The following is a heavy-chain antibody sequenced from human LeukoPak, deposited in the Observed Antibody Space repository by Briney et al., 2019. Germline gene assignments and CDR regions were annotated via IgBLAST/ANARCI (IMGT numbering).Heavy chain of an antibody. J-gene: IGHJ3*02. D-gene: IGHD3-3*01. CDR2: ISSSSSYI. Sequence: NSGGSLRLSCAASGFTFSTYAMNWVRQAPGKGLEWVSSISSSSSYIYYADSVKGRFTISRDNAKNSLYLQMNSLRAEDTAVYYCARFTIDAFDIWGQGTMVTVSS. V-gene: IGHV3-21*01. CDR3: ARFTIDAFDI. CDR1: GFTFSTYA.